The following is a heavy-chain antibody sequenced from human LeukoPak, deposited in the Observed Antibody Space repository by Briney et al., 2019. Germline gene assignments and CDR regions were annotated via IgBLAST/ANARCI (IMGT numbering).Heavy chain of an antibody. Sequence: GVSLRLSCAASGFTFSSYGMHWVRQAPGKGLEWVAFIRYDGSNKYYADSVKGRFTISRDNSKNTLYLQMNTLRPEDTALYYCAKGPTMILRAWGQGTLVTVSS. V-gene: IGHV3-30*02. D-gene: IGHD3-22*01. J-gene: IGHJ4*02. CDR1: GFTFSSYG. CDR3: AKGPTMILRA. CDR2: IRYDGSNK.